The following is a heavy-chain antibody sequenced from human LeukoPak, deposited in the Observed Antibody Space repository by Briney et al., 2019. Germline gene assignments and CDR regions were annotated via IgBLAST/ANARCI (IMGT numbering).Heavy chain of an antibody. J-gene: IGHJ4*02. CDR2: INPSAGTT. D-gene: IGHD3-3*01. V-gene: IGHV1-46*01. Sequence: ASVTVSCRASGYTFTSHYMHWVRQAPGQGLERMGIINPSAGTTTYPQGFQGRVTMTRDTSTSTVYMELSSLRSEDTAVYYCAAPGASGFVGNFWSGPLDYWGQGTLVTVSS. CDR3: AAPGASGFVGNFWSGPLDY. CDR1: GYTFTSHY.